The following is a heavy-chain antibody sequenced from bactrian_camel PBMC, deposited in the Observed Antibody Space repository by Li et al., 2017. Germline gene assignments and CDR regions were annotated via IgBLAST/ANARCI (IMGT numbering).Heavy chain of an antibody. J-gene: IGHJ4*01. CDR2: IESDGST. CDR1: GDTVGRYC. D-gene: IGHD2*01. CDR3: AARGTRYEYIY. V-gene: IGHV3S9*01. Sequence: HVQLVESGGGSVQVGGSLRLSCVASGDTVGRYCMGWFRQIPDKEREGVAGIESDGSTSYADSVKGRFTISRDNAKNTVYLQTNSLKSEDAALYYCAARGTRYEYIYWGQGTQVTVS.